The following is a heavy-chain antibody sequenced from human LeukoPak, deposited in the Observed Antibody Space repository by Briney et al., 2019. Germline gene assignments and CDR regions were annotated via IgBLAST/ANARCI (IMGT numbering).Heavy chain of an antibody. D-gene: IGHD2-8*01. CDR2: INAGNGNT. V-gene: IGHV1-3*01. CDR1: GYTFTSYA. J-gene: IGHJ5*02. Sequence: ASVKVSCKASGYTFTSYAMHWVRQAPGQRLEWMGWINAGNGNTKYSQKFQGRVTITADESTSTAYMELSSLRSEDTAVYYCAGKGPYERYNWFDPWGQGTLVTVSS. CDR3: AGKGPYERYNWFDP.